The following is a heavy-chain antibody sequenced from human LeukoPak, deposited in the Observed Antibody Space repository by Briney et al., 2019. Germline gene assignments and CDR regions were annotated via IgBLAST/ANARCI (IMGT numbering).Heavy chain of an antibody. D-gene: IGHD6-19*01. J-gene: IGHJ4*02. CDR2: IYHSGST. V-gene: IGHV4-4*02. CDR3: ARHAGYSSGWYQELDY. Sequence: SETLSLTCAVSGGSISSSNWWSWVRQPPGKGLEWIGEIYHSGSTNYNPSLKSRVTISVDKSKNQFSLKLSSVTAADTAVYYCARHAGYSSGWYQELDYWGQGTLVTVSS. CDR1: GGSISSSNW.